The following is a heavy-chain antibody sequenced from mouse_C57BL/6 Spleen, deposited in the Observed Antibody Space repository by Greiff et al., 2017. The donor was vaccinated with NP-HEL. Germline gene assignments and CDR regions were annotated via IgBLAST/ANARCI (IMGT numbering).Heavy chain of an antibody. J-gene: IGHJ1*03. Sequence: EVQLQESGPGLVKPSQSLSLTCSVTGYSITSGYYWNWIRQFPGNKLEWMGYISYDGSNNYNPSLKNRISITRDTSKNQFFLKLNSVTTEDTATYYCAREGGGTTVVDWYFDVWGTGTTVTVSS. D-gene: IGHD1-1*01. CDR2: ISYDGSN. CDR3: AREGGGTTVVDWYFDV. CDR1: GYSITSGYY. V-gene: IGHV3-6*01.